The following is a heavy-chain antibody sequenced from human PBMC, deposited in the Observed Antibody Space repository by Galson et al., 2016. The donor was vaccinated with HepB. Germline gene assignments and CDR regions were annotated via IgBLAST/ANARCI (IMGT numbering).Heavy chain of an antibody. CDR3: ARVISGYDYFFDY. Sequence: SETLSLTCTVSGGSISGHFWSWIRQSPGKGPEWIGYVSSNGITNSNPALQSRVTMSLDTSKSQFSLNLNSATAADTAVYFCARVISGYDYFFDYWGRGTLVTVSS. J-gene: IGHJ4*02. V-gene: IGHV4-59*11. CDR1: GGSISGHF. D-gene: IGHD5-12*01. CDR2: VSSNGIT.